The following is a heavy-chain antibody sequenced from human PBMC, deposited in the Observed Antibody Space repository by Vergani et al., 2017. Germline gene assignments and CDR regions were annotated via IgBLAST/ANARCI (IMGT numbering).Heavy chain of an antibody. Sequence: QVQLQESGPGLVKPSQTLSLTCTVSGGSFSSGGYYWSWIRQHPGKGLEWIGYIYYSGSTYYNPSLKSRVTISVDTSKNQFSLKLSSVTAADTAVYYCARRRLDYYYGMDVWGQGTTVTVSS. D-gene: IGHD5/OR15-5a*01. CDR3: ARRRLDYYYGMDV. CDR2: IYYSGST. V-gene: IGHV4-31*03. CDR1: GGSFSSGGYY. J-gene: IGHJ6*02.